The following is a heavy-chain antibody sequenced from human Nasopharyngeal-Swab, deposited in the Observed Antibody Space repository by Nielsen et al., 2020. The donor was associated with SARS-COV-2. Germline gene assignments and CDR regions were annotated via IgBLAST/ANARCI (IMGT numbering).Heavy chain of an antibody. J-gene: IGHJ4*02. V-gene: IGHV4-39*01. CDR3: ARQAATVAGTLWYY. Sequence: SKTLSLTCTVSGGSISSSSYYWGWIRQPPGKGLEWIGSIYYSGSTYYNPSLKSRVTISVDTSKNQFSLKLSSVTAADTAVYYCARQAATVAGTLWYYWGQGTLVTVSS. CDR1: GGSISSSSYY. D-gene: IGHD6-19*01. CDR2: IYYSGST.